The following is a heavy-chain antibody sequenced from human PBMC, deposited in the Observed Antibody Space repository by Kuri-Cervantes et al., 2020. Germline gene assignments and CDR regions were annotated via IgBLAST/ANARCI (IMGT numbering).Heavy chain of an antibody. CDR2: ISAYNGDT. D-gene: IGHD1-1*01. J-gene: IGHJ1*01. V-gene: IGHV1-18*01. CDR3: ARDPDRGTPFQH. CDR1: GYTFTNHG. Sequence: ASVKVSCKASGYTFTNHGTSWVRQAPGQGLEWMGWISAYNGDTNYEQKLQDRVTMTTDTSTSTAYMELRSLRSDDTAVYYCARDPDRGTPFQHWGQGTLVTVSS.